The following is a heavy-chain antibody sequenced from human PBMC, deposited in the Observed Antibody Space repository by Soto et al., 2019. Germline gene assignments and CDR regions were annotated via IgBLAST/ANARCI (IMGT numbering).Heavy chain of an antibody. CDR3: ARGRLLWFGEDEQVLDV. D-gene: IGHD3-10*01. V-gene: IGHV4-4*02. J-gene: IGHJ6*02. CDR2: IYHSGST. CDR1: VGSISSSNW. Sequence: QVQLQESGPGLVKPSGTLSLTCAVSVGSISSSNWWSWVRQPPGKGLEWIGEIYHSGSTNYNPSLKSRVTISVDKSKNQFSLKLSSVTAADTAVYYCARGRLLWFGEDEQVLDVWGQGTTVTVSS.